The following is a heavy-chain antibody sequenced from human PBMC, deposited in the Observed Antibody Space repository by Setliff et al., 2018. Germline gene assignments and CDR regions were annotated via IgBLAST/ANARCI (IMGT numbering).Heavy chain of an antibody. V-gene: IGHV4-39*01. J-gene: IGHJ6*03. D-gene: IGHD6-13*01. CDR2: IYYSGST. CDR1: GGSISSSSYY. Sequence: PSETLSLTCTVSGGSISSSSYYWGWIRQPPGKGLEWTGSIYYSGSTYYNPSLKSRVTISVDTSKNQFSLKLRSVTAADTAVYYCARLAGGAGGFYYYYYYMDVWGKGTTGTSP. CDR3: ARLAGGAGGFYYYYYYMDV.